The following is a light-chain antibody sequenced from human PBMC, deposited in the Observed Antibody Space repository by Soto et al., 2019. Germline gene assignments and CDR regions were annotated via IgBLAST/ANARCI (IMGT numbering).Light chain of an antibody. CDR2: GTS. CDR1: QNIATQF. CDR3: QQYSSSSGYT. J-gene: IGKJ2*01. V-gene: IGKV3-20*01. Sequence: VLTQSPGTLSLSPGERATLSCRASQNIATQFFTWYQQRPGQAPRVLIYGTSTRATGIPDRFSGSGSGSDFTLTIIRLEPEDFAVHYCQQYSSSSGYTFGQGTKLEIK.